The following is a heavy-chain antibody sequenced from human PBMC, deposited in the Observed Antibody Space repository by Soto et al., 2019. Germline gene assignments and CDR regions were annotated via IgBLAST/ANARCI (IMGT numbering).Heavy chain of an antibody. D-gene: IGHD1-26*01. CDR1: GFTFSSYA. V-gene: IGHV3-23*01. CDR3: ARRGSGSYYDY. Sequence: EVQLLESGGGLVQPGGSLRLSCAASGFTFSSYAMRWVRQAPGKGLEWVSAISGSGGSTYYADSVKGRFTLSRDNSKNTLYLQMNSLRAEDTAVYYCARRGSGSYYDYWGQGTLVSVSS. CDR2: ISGSGGST. J-gene: IGHJ4*02.